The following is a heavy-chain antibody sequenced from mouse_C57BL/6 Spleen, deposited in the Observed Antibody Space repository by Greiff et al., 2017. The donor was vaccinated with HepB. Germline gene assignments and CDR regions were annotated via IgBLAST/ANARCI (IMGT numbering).Heavy chain of an antibody. CDR1: GYTFTSYW. V-gene: IGHV1-64*01. J-gene: IGHJ4*01. Sequence: QVQLHQPGAELVKPGASVKLSCKASGYTFTSYWMHWVKQRPGQGLEWIGMIHPNSGSTNYNEKFKSKATLTVDKSSSTAYMQLSSLTSEDSAVYYCARSGDFNYAMDYWGQGTSVTVSS. CDR3: ARSGDFNYAMDY. D-gene: IGHD3-1*01. CDR2: IHPNSGST.